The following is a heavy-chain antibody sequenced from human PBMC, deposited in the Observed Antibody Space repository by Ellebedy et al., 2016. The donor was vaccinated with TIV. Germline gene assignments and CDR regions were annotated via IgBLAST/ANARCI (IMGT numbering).Heavy chain of an antibody. V-gene: IGHV1-69*06. J-gene: IGHJ6*02. Sequence: SVKVSXXASGGTFSSYAISWVRQAPGQGLEWMGGIIPIFGTANYAQKFQGRVTITADKSTSTAYMELSSLRSEDTAVYYCARDDGITMVRGVIGIYGMDVWGQGTTVTVSS. D-gene: IGHD3-10*01. CDR1: GGTFSSYA. CDR2: IIPIFGTA. CDR3: ARDDGITMVRGVIGIYGMDV.